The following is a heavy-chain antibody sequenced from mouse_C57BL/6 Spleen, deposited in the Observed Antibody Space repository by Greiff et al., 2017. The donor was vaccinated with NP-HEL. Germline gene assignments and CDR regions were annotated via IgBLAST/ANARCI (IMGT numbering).Heavy chain of an antibody. CDR3: ARDSNYPFAY. CDR1: GYTFTDYY. CDR2: INPYNGGT. D-gene: IGHD2-5*01. Sequence: EVQLQESGPVLVKPGASVKMSCKASGYTFTDYYMNWVKQSHGKSLEWIGVINPYNGGTSYNQKFKGKATLTVDKSSSTAYMELNSLTSEDSAVYYCARDSNYPFAYWGQGTLVTVSA. J-gene: IGHJ3*01. V-gene: IGHV1-19*01.